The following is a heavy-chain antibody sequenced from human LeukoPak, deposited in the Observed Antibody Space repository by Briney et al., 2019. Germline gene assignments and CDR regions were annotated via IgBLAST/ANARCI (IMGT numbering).Heavy chain of an antibody. CDR2: INSEGTDT. Sequence: GGSLRLSCAASGFTFSKYWMHWVRQPPGEGLVWVSRINSEGTDTAYADSVKGRFTISRDNAKNTLFLQMNSLRVEDTAVYYCTRWGADLGDYLEYWGQGILVTVSS. CDR1: GFTFSKYW. J-gene: IGHJ4*02. D-gene: IGHD3-16*01. CDR3: TRWGADLGDYLEY. V-gene: IGHV3-74*01.